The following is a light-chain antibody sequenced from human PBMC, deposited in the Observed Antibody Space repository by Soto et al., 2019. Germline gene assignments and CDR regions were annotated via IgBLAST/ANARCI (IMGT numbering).Light chain of an antibody. Sequence: DIQTTQSPSFVSASVGDRVTITCRASQSISSWLAWYQQKPGRAPKLLIYDTSNLEIGAPSRFSGSGSGTEFTLTISSLQPDDSATYYCQQYNSDSRTFGQGKRRESK. CDR1: QSISSW. J-gene: IGKJ5*01. CDR2: DTS. CDR3: QQYNSDSRT. V-gene: IGKV1-5*01.